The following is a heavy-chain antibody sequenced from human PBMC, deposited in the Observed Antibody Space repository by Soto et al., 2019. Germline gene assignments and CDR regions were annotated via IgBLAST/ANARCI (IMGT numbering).Heavy chain of an antibody. Sequence: QVQLVESGGGVVQPGRSLRLSCAASGFTFSSYGMHWVRQAPGKGLEWVAVIWYDGSNKYYADSVKGRFTISRDNSKNTLYLQMNSLRAEDTAVYYCARDSDVYDFWSGSTRPYYYYGMDVWGQGTTVTXSS. CDR2: IWYDGSNK. V-gene: IGHV3-33*01. D-gene: IGHD3-3*01. CDR1: GFTFSSYG. CDR3: ARDSDVYDFWSGSTRPYYYYGMDV. J-gene: IGHJ6*02.